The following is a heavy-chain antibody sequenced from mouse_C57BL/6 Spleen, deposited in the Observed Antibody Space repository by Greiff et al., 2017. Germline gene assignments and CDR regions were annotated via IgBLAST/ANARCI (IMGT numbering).Heavy chain of an antibody. V-gene: IGHV14-4*01. CDR2: IDPENGDT. J-gene: IGHJ2*01. CDR3: TTWGFITTVVYFDD. D-gene: IGHD1-1*01. CDR1: GFNIQDDY. Sequence: EVQLQQSGAELVRPGASVKLSCTASGFNIQDDYLPWVKQRPEQGLEWLGWIDPENGDTEYASKFQGKATITADTSSNTAYLQLSSRTSEDTAVYYCTTWGFITTVVYFDDWGQGTTLTVSS.